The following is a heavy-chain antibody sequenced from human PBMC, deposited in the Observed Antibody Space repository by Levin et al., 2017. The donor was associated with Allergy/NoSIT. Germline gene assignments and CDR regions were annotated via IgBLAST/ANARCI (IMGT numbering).Heavy chain of an antibody. CDR2: VTHSGND. J-gene: IGHJ5*01. CDR3: ARGQRPTRERLLSKKGQNWFDV. CDR1: GGDFTGYY. D-gene: IGHD6-25*01. V-gene: IGHV4-34*01. Sequence: KTSETLSLTCAVYGGDFTGYYWTWIRQPAGRGLEWIGEVTHSGNDDYNPSLRGRVAISADTSKNQVYLKINSVVAADTAVYFCARGQRPTRERLLSKKGQNWFDVWGQGSLIFVST.